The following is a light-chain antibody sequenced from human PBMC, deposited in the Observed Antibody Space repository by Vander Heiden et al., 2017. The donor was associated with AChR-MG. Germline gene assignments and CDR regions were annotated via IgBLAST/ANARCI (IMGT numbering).Light chain of an antibody. J-gene: IGLJ2*01. Sequence: SYDLTQPLSVSVALGQTATITCGGHNIGLKNVHWYQQKPGQAPVLVTYSDSNRPSGIPERFSGSNSGNTATLTISRAQAGDEADYYCQVWDSNIVVLGGGTKLTVL. CDR3: QVWDSNIVV. CDR1: NIGLKN. CDR2: SDS. V-gene: IGLV3-9*01.